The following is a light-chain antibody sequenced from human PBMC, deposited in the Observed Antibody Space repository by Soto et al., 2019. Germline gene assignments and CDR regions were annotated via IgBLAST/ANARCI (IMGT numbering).Light chain of an antibody. CDR1: QSISSW. J-gene: IGKJ2*01. CDR2: DAS. CDR3: QQYNSYSPGYT. V-gene: IGKV1-5*01. Sequence: DIQMTQSPSTLSASVGDRVTITCRASQSISSWLAWYQQKPGKAPKLLIYDASSLESGVPSRFSVSGSGTVFTFTISSLQPDDFATYYCQQYNSYSPGYTFGQGTKLEIK.